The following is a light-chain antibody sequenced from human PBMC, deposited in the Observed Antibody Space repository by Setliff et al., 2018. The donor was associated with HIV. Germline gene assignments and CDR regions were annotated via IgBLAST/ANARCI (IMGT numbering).Light chain of an antibody. CDR1: SSDVGGYNY. J-gene: IGLJ1*01. CDR3: SSYTSSSTLYV. Sequence: QSALTQPASVSGSPGQSITISCTGTSSDVGGYNYVSWYQQHLGKAPKLMIYDVSNRPSGVSNRFSGSKSGNTASLTISGLQAEDEADYYYSSYTSSSTLYVFGTGTKVTVL. CDR2: DVS. V-gene: IGLV2-14*03.